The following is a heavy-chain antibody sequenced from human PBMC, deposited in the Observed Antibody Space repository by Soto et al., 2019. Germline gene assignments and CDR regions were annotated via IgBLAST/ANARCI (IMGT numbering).Heavy chain of an antibody. CDR3: ARGPSRVIDFDY. CDR2: IYYSGST. D-gene: IGHD2-21*01. CDR1: GGSISSGGYD. Sequence: SETLSLSCTVSGGSISSGGYDWSWIRQHPGKGLEWIGYIYYSGSTYYNPSLKSRVTISVDTSKNQFSLKLSSVTAADTAVYYCARGPSRVIDFDYWGQGTLVTVSS. J-gene: IGHJ4*02. V-gene: IGHV4-31*03.